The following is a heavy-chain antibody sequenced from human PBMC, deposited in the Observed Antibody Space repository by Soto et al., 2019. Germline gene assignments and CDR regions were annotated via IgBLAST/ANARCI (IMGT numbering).Heavy chain of an antibody. D-gene: IGHD5-12*01. V-gene: IGHV3-48*03. CDR2: ISSSGSSV. J-gene: IGHJ4*02. CDR1: RVTFRAYA. Sequence: LRRSCAAARVTFRAYAMHWVRQAPGKGLEWVSCISSSGSSVYYADSVKGRFTISRDNSRNSLYLQMNSLRDEDTALYYCVRYCSSTLCNGVATRTFDYWGQGALVTVSS. CDR3: VRYCSSTLCNGVATRTFDY.